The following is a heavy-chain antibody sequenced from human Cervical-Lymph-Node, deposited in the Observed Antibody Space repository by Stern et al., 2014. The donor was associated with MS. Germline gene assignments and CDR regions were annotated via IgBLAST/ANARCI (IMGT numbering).Heavy chain of an antibody. D-gene: IGHD2-21*01. CDR1: GGSIGSYY. CDR2: IYYIGST. CDR3: ARAEDCGGNCYPPRSFDY. J-gene: IGHJ4*02. Sequence: QVQLQESGPGLVKPSETLSLTCTVSGGSIGSYYWSWIRQPPGKGLEWIGDIYYIGSTNYNPSLKSRVTISVDRSKNQFSLKLSSVSAADTAVYYCARAEDCGGNCYPPRSFDYWGQGTLVTVSS. V-gene: IGHV4-59*01.